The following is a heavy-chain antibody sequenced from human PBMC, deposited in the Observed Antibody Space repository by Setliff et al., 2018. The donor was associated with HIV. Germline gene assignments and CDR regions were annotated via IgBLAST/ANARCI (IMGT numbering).Heavy chain of an antibody. V-gene: IGHV4-4*02. CDR2: IYYSGNT. D-gene: IGHD5-12*01. CDR3: ARGGYKGYELPFDD. CDR1: DDSITGNNW. J-gene: IGHJ4*02. Sequence: SETLSLTCTVSDDSITGNNWWNWVRQSPGKGLEWIGHIYYSGNTHYNPSLKSRLSISVDRSQNHFLLRLRSVTAADTAVYYCARGGYKGYELPFDDWGQGTLVTVSS.